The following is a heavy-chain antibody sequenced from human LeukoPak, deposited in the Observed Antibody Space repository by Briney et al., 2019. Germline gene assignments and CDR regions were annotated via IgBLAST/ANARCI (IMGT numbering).Heavy chain of an antibody. CDR1: GGSISSGGYY. J-gene: IGHJ6*02. V-gene: IGHV4-61*02. CDR3: ARDGPLPASTYYYGMDV. CDR2: IYTSGST. Sequence: PSETLSLTCTVSGGSISSGGYYWSWIRQPAGKGLEWIGRIYTSGSTNYNPSLKSRVTMSVDTSKNQFSLKLSSVTAADTAVYYCARDGPLPASTYYYGMDVWGQGTTVTVSS.